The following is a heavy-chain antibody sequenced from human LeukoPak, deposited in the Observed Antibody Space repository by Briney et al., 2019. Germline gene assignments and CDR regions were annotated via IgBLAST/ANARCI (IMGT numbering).Heavy chain of an antibody. J-gene: IGHJ4*02. D-gene: IGHD3-3*01. V-gene: IGHV3-48*01. CDR3: ARSDYDFWSGYYTGNFDY. CDR1: GFTFSSYS. CDR2: IIISSSTI. Sequence: GGSLRLSCAASGFTFSSYSMNWVRQAPGKGLEWVSYIIISSSTIYYADSVKGRFTISRDNAKNSLYLQMNSLRAEDTAVYYCARSDYDFWSGYYTGNFDYWGQGTLVTVSS.